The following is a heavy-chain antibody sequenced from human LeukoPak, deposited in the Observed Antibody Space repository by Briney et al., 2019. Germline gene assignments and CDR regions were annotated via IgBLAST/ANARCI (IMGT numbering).Heavy chain of an antibody. V-gene: IGHV3-74*01. CDR3: ARGQPHGKDY. CDR2: IASDGSST. J-gene: IGHJ4*02. CDR1: GFTFSSYW. D-gene: IGHD4-23*01. Sequence: HSGGSLRLSCAASGFTFSSYWMNWVRQAPGKGLVWVSRIASDGSSTTYADSVKGRFSISRDNAKNTLYLQMNSLRVEDTAVYYCARGQPHGKDYWGQGTLVTVSS.